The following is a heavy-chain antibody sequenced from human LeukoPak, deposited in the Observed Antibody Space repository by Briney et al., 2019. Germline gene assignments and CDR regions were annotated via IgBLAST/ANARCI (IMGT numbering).Heavy chain of an antibody. CDR1: GFTFSGSA. CDR2: ISSNVAT. Sequence: GGSLRLSCATSGFTFSGSAMHWVRQASGKGLEWVGRISSNVATAYAESVKGRFTISRDDSRNTAYLQMSSLKTEDTAVYYCTISDSSVYWLDYWGQGTLVIVSS. V-gene: IGHV3-73*01. J-gene: IGHJ4*02. CDR3: TISDSSVYWLDY. D-gene: IGHD3-22*01.